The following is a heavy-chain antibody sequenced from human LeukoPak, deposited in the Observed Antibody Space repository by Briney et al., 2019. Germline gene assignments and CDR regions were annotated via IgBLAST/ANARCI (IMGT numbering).Heavy chain of an antibody. V-gene: IGHV4-59*01. Sequence: SETLSLTCTVSGGSISSCYWSWIRQPPGKGLEWIGYIYYSGSTNYNPSLKSRVTISVDTSKNQFSLKLSSVTAADTAVYYCARAPYYYDSSGEGVWGQGTLVTVSS. CDR2: IYYSGST. D-gene: IGHD3-22*01. J-gene: IGHJ4*02. CDR1: GGSISSCY. CDR3: ARAPYYYDSSGEGV.